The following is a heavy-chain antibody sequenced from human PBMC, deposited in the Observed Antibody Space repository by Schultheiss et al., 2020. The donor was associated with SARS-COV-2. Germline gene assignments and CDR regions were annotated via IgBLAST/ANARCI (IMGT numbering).Heavy chain of an antibody. Sequence: GGSLRLSCAASGFTFSSYAMSWVRQAPGKGLQWVSGISWNSGSIGYADSVKGRFTISRDNAKNSLYLQMNSLRAEDTAVYYCARSFGYYDSSGYAWGQGTLVTVSS. V-gene: IGHV3-20*04. CDR3: ARSFGYYDSSGYA. D-gene: IGHD3-22*01. CDR1: GFTFSSYA. CDR2: ISWNSGSI. J-gene: IGHJ5*02.